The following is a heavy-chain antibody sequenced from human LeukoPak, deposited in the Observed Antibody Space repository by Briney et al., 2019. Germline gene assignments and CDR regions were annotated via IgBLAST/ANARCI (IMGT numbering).Heavy chain of an antibody. D-gene: IGHD5-12*01. CDR3: ARASGYDWRGVDY. CDR1: GGSFSGYY. J-gene: IGHJ4*02. V-gene: IGHV4-34*01. Sequence: SETLSLTCAVYGGSFSGYYWSWIRQPPGKGLEWIGEINHSGSTNYNPSLKSRVTISVDTSKNQFSLKLSSVTAADTAVYYCARASGYDWRGVDYWGQGTLVTVSS. CDR2: INHSGST.